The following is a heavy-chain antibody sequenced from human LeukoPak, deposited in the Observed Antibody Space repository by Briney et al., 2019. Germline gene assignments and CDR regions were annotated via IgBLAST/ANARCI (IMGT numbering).Heavy chain of an antibody. V-gene: IGHV4-59*01. CDR1: GGSISSYY. D-gene: IGHD6-13*01. CDR2: IYYSRTT. CDR3: ARGVYIAAAQYGY. J-gene: IGHJ4*02. Sequence: SETLSLTCTVSGGSISSYYWSWIRQPPGKGLEWIGYIYYSRTTNYNPSLKSRVTISVDTSKNQFSLKLSSVTAADTAVCYCARGVYIAAAQYGYWGQGTLVTVSS.